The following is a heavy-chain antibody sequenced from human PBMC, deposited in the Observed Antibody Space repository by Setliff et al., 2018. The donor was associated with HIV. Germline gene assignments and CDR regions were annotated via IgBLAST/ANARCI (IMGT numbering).Heavy chain of an antibody. J-gene: IGHJ4*02. CDR2: IKKDGSEK. D-gene: IGHD1-26*01. CDR1: GFTFSTYW. Sequence: GGSLRLSCEASGFTFSTYWMSWVRQAPGKGLEWVANIKKDGSEKFYVDSVKGRFTISRDNAKNSLSLQMNSLRAEDTAVYYCAKDRIVGGTLAQYFDYWGLGTLVTVSS. V-gene: IGHV3-7*01. CDR3: AKDRIVGGTLAQYFDY.